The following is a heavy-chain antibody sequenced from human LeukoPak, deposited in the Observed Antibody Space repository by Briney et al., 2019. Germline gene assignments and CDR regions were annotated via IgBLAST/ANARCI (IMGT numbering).Heavy chain of an antibody. CDR1: GFTFSDFG. D-gene: IGHD5-18*01. V-gene: IGHV3-48*01. J-gene: IGHJ4*02. CDR2: ISSSSLSI. Sequence: GGSLRLPCAASGFTFSDFGMTWVRQAPGKGLEWVSYISSSSLSIYYADSVKGRFTISRDNARNSLYLQMNSLRAEDTATYYCARDATPTQLWFRGSFDYWGLGALVTVAS. CDR3: ARDATPTQLWFRGSFDY.